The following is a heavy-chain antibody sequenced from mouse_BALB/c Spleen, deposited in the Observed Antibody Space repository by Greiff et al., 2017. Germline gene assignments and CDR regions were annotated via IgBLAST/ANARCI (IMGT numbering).Heavy chain of an antibody. V-gene: IGHV5-6-5*01. Sequence: EVKLMESGGGLVKPGGSLKLSCAASGFTFSSYAMSWVRQTPEKRLEWVASISSGGSTYYPDSVKGRFTISRDNARNILYLQMSSLRSEDTAMYYCARGRGYAMDYWGQGTSVTVSS. CDR1: GFTFSSYA. J-gene: IGHJ4*01. CDR3: ARGRGYAMDY. CDR2: ISSGGST.